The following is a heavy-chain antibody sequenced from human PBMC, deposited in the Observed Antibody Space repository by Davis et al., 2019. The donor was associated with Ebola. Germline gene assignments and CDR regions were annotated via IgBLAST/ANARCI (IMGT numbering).Heavy chain of an antibody. V-gene: IGHV1-2*02. D-gene: IGHD3-9*01. Sequence: ASVKVSCKASGNTLTGYHMNWVRQAPGQGLEWMGWINPNSGGTKYAEKFQGRVTMTRDTSISTAYMELSRLKGDDTAVYYCAGSDILSGYRPMDVWGQGTLVTVSS. CDR2: INPNSGGT. J-gene: IGHJ6*02. CDR3: AGSDILSGYRPMDV. CDR1: GNTLTGYH.